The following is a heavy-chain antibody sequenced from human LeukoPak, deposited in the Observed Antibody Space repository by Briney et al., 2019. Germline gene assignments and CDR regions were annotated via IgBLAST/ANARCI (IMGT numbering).Heavy chain of an antibody. D-gene: IGHD4-17*01. CDR2: IHTSGDT. Sequence: GGPLRPSCPASGLPGSPSSVSWVRKAPGKGLEWVSAIHTSGDTCYADSVKGRFTISRDTSKNTLYLQINSLRVEDTAVYYCIVFGDSNHWGQGTLVTVSS. V-gene: IGHV3-53*01. CDR1: GLPGSPSS. CDR3: IVFGDSNH. J-gene: IGHJ5*02.